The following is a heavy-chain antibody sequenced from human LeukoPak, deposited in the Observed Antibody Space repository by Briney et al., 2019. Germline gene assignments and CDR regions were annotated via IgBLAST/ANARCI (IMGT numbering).Heavy chain of an antibody. CDR2: IRQDGSEK. Sequence: GGSLRLSCAASGFTFSSYWMSWVRQAPGKGLEGVANIRQDGSEKYYVDSVKGQFTISRDNAKNSLYLQMTSLRAEDTAVYYCARENRSTSCCFDYWDQGTLVTVSS. J-gene: IGHJ4*02. V-gene: IGHV3-7*01. D-gene: IGHD2-2*01. CDR1: GFTFSSYW. CDR3: ARENRSTSCCFDY.